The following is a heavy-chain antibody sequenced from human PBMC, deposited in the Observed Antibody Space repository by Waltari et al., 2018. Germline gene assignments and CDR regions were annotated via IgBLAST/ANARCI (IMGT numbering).Heavy chain of an antibody. CDR3: ASRSGYYLNHDY. CDR1: GFTVRTNF. D-gene: IGHD3-22*01. Sequence: EVQLVESGGNLIQPGGPLRLSCAASGFTVRTNFISWVRQAPGKGREWVSIIYSGGKTYYAGSVKGRFTISRDNAKNSLYLQMNSLRAEDTAVYYCASRSGYYLNHDYWGQGTLVTVSS. J-gene: IGHJ4*02. V-gene: IGHV3-53*01. CDR2: IYSGGKT.